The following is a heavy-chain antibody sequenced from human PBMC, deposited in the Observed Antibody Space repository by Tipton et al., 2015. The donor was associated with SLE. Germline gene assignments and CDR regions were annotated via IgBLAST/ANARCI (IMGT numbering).Heavy chain of an antibody. Sequence: TLSLTCNVSGGSMRSYYWSWIRQTPGKGLEWIGYKYFSGSSNYNPSLKSRVTISVDMSKNQFSLRLTSVTAADTAVYFCARGRGYYDFWSGYYKNYYYMDVRGKGTTVTVSS. D-gene: IGHD3-3*01. CDR3: ARGRGYYDFWSGYYKNYYYMDV. J-gene: IGHJ6*03. CDR2: KYFSGSS. V-gene: IGHV4-59*08. CDR1: GGSMRSYY.